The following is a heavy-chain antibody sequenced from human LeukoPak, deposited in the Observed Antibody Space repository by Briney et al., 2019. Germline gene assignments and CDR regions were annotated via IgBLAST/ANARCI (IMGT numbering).Heavy chain of an antibody. J-gene: IGHJ6*03. CDR1: GFTFSSYA. CDR2: ISGSGGST. CDR3: ARAGVAVAAFYYYYMDV. Sequence: GGSLRLSXAASGFTFSSYAMSWVRQAPGKGLEWVSAISGSGGSTYYADSVKGRFTISRDNSKNTLYLQMNSLRAEDTAVYYCARAGVAVAAFYYYYMDVWGKGTTVTVSS. D-gene: IGHD6-19*01. V-gene: IGHV3-23*01.